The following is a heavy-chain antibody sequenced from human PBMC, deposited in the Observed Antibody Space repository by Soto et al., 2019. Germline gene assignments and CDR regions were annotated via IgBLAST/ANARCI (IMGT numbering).Heavy chain of an antibody. J-gene: IGHJ4*02. CDR2: INQDGSGK. Sequence: GGSLRLSCAASGFTFNSNWKDWVRQAPGKGLEWVANINQDGSGKNYVDSVKGRFTISRDNAKNSLYLQMSSLTAEDSALYYCSKSLDYWGQGAMVTVYS. CDR1: GFTFNSNW. V-gene: IGHV3-7*01. CDR3: SKSLDY.